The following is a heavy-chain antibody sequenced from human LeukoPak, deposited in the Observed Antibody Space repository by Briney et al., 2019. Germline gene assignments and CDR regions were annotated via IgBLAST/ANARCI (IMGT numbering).Heavy chain of an antibody. CDR3: ARDLKAGGSPNFAY. D-gene: IGHD2-15*01. Sequence: PGGSLRLSCAASGFTFSTYEMNWVRLAPGKGLEWVSYTSNSGSNKYYADSVKGRFTVSRDNAKSSLYLQMNSLRVEDTAVYYCARDLKAGGSPNFAYWGQGTLVTVSS. V-gene: IGHV3-48*03. CDR1: GFTFSTYE. CDR2: TSNSGSNK. J-gene: IGHJ4*02.